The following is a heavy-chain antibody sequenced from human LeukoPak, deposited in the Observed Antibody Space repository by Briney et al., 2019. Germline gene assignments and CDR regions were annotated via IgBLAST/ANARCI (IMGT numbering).Heavy chain of an antibody. D-gene: IGHD1-26*01. CDR1: GFSFSTSW. Sequence: GGSLRLSCAASGFSFSTSWMTWVRQVEGKRLEWVANIKEDGSEKNYVDSMKGRFTVSRDNANNLSFLQLNSLRVEDTAVYYCARGGSHSLFWGQGILVTVSS. CDR3: ARGGSHSLF. J-gene: IGHJ4*02. V-gene: IGHV3-7*04. CDR2: IKEDGSEK.